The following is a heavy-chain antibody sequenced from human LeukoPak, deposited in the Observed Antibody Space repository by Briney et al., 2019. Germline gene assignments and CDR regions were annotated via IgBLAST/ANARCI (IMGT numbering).Heavy chain of an antibody. CDR2: ISGSGGST. CDR1: GFTFSIYA. V-gene: IGHV3-23*01. J-gene: IGHJ5*02. Sequence: GGSLRLSCAASGFTFSIYAMSWVRQAPGKGLERVSAISGSGGSTYCADSVKGRFTISRDNSKNTLYLQMNSLRAEDTAVYYCAKRGIPFVFDPWGQGTLVTVSS. D-gene: IGHD3-16*01. CDR3: AKRGIPFVFDP.